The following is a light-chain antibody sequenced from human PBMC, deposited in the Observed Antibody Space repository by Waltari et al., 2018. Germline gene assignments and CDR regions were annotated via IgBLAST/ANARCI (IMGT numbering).Light chain of an antibody. Sequence: QLVLTQSPSASASLGASVKLTCTLSSGHSSNVIAWLQQRPEKGPRYLLKVNSDGSHRKGDEIPDRCSGSSSGAERYLTISNRQSEDEADYFCQTGGHGTWVFGGGTTLTVL. CDR2: VNSDGSH. V-gene: IGLV4-69*01. J-gene: IGLJ3*02. CDR3: QTGGHGTWV. CDR1: SGHSSNV.